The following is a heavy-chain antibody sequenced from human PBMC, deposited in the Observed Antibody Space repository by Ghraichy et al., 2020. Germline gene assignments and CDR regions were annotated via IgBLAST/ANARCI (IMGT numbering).Heavy chain of an antibody. V-gene: IGHV3-23*01. CDR2: VSGSGGST. CDR1: GFTFSNYA. CDR3: AKGAGIMTGYYAFFDY. Sequence: GESLNISCAASGFTFSNYAMSWVRQAPGKGLEWVSSVSGSGGSTYYADSVKGRFTISRDNSRDTLHLQLNSLRVEDSAIYYCAKGAGIMTGYYAFFDYWGQGTLVTVSS. J-gene: IGHJ4*02. D-gene: IGHD3-9*01.